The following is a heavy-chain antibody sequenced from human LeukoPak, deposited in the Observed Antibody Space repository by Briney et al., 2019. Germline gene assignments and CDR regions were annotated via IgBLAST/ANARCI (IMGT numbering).Heavy chain of an antibody. J-gene: IGHJ4*02. CDR2: IFDGGNV. CDR1: GNSINSGGNY. CDR3: ATRRSKTVDF. D-gene: IGHD4-11*01. Sequence: SETLSLTCSVSGNSINSGGNYRHWIRQAPGKGLEWIGYIFDGGNVDYNPSLSGRVIMSQDASKNQFSLNMTSVTAADTALCYCATRRSKTVDFWGQGTLVTVSS. V-gene: IGHV4-31*03.